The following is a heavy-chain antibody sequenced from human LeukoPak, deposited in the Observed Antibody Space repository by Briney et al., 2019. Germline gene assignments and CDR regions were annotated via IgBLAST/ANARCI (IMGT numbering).Heavy chain of an antibody. D-gene: IGHD6-13*01. V-gene: IGHV4-39*01. CDR1: GGSISSSTYY. J-gene: IGHJ3*02. CDR3: ARPLSGSSSWYGDAFDI. CDR2: IYYSGST. Sequence: SETLSLTCTVSGGSISSSTYYWGWIRQPPGKGLEWIGSIYYSGSTYYNASLKSRVTISADTSKNQFSLKLSSVTAADTAVYYCARPLSGSSSWYGDAFDIWGQGTMVTVSS.